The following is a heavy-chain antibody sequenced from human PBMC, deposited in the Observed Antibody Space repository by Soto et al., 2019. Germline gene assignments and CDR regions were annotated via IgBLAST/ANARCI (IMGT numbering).Heavy chain of an antibody. V-gene: IGHV1-18*01. CDR1: GYTFTSYG. CDR2: ISAYNGNT. CDR3: ARGARYYYDSSGYLNWFDP. D-gene: IGHD3-22*01. J-gene: IGHJ5*02. Sequence: GASVKVSCKASGYTFTSYGISWVRQAPGQGLEWMGWISAYNGNTNYAQKLQGRVTMTTDTSTSTPYMELRSLRSDDTAVYYCARGARYYYDSSGYLNWFDPWGQGTLVTVSS.